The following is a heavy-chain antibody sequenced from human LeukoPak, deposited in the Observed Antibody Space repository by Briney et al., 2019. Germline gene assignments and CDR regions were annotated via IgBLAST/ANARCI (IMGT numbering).Heavy chain of an antibody. CDR3: AKRGVVIRVILVGFHKEAYYFDS. CDR1: GFIFSSYA. J-gene: IGHJ4*02. CDR2: IRDCCGST. V-gene: IGHV3-23*01. D-gene: IGHD3-22*01. Sequence: GGSRRLSCAASGFIFSSYAMSWVRQAPGKGLEWVAGIRDCCGSTNYADSVKGRLTISRDNPKNTLYLNIYTLRAEDTAVYFSAKRGVVIRVILVGFHKEAYYFDSWGQGALVTVSS.